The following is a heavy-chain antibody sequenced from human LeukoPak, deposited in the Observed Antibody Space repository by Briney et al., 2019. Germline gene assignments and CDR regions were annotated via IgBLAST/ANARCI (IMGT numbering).Heavy chain of an antibody. D-gene: IGHD3-22*01. V-gene: IGHV3-23*01. CDR1: GFTFDNYR. Sequence: GGSLRLSCAASGFTFDNYRMSWVRQAPGKGLEWVSAISGSGGSTYYADSVKGRFTITRDNSKNTLYLQMNRLRAEDTAVYYCVIDFYDSSGYAIDIWGQGTMVTVSS. J-gene: IGHJ3*02. CDR3: VIDFYDSSGYAIDI. CDR2: ISGSGGST.